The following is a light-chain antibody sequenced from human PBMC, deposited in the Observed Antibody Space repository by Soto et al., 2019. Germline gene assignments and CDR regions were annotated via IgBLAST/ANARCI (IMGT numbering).Light chain of an antibody. CDR1: QSVSSY. Sequence: EIVLTQSPATLSLSPGERATLSCRASQSVSSYLAWYKQTPGQAPRLLIYDVSNRATGIPARFSGSGSGTDFTLTIRSLEPEDFAVYYCQQRSNWPLTFGGGTKVEIK. CDR3: QQRSNWPLT. V-gene: IGKV3-11*01. J-gene: IGKJ4*01. CDR2: DVS.